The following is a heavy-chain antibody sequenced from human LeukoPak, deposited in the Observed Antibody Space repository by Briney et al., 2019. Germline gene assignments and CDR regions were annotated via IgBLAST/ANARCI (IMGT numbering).Heavy chain of an antibody. V-gene: IGHV3-30*04. J-gene: IGHJ4*02. CDR3: ARWTGVTAFYYFDY. CDR1: GFSLSSYD. Sequence: GGSLRLSCAASGFSLSSYDMNWVRQSPGKGLEWVAVISYDGSNTYYADSVKGRFTISRDNPKNTLYLQLNSLRAEDTAVYYCARWTGVTAFYYFDYWGQGTLVTVSS. CDR2: ISYDGSNT. D-gene: IGHD2-21*02.